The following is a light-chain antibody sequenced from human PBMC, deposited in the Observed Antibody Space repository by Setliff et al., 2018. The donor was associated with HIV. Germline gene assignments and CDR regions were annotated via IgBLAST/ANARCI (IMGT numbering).Light chain of an antibody. Sequence: QLVLTQPPSASASLGASVTLTCTLSSGYSGYKVDWYQQRPGKGPRFVMRVGTRGMVGSKGDGIPDRFSVLGSGLNRYLTIKNIQEEDESDYHCGADHGSGSDFVYAFGTGTKVTVL. CDR3: GADHGSGSDFVYA. V-gene: IGLV9-49*01. CDR2: VGTRGMVG. J-gene: IGLJ1*01. CDR1: SGYSGYK.